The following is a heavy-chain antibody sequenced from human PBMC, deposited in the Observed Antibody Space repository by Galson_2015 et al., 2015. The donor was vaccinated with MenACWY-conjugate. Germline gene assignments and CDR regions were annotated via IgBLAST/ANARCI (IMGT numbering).Heavy chain of an antibody. CDR2: IQQDGSEK. CDR3: ARGGYKARYFGMDV. J-gene: IGHJ6*02. Sequence: SLRLSCAASGFTFGSHWMTWVRQVPGKGLEWVANIQQDGSEKYYVDSVKGRFTISRDNAKNSLYLQMNSLRANDTAVYYCARGGYKARYFGMDVWGQGTTVTVSS. V-gene: IGHV3-7*03. D-gene: IGHD5-24*01. CDR1: GFTFGSHW.